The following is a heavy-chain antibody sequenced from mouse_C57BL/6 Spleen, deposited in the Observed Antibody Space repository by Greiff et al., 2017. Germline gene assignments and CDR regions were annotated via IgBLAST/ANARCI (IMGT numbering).Heavy chain of an antibody. Sequence: EVQLQQSGPELVKPGASVKISCKASGYTFTDYYMNWVKQSHGKSLEWIGDINPNNGGTSYNQKFKGKATLTVDKSSSTAYMELRSLTSEDSAVYYCARGGLFITTVPPDYWGQGTTLTVSS. D-gene: IGHD1-1*01. CDR3: ARGGLFITTVPPDY. CDR2: INPNNGGT. CDR1: GYTFTDYY. V-gene: IGHV1-26*01. J-gene: IGHJ2*01.